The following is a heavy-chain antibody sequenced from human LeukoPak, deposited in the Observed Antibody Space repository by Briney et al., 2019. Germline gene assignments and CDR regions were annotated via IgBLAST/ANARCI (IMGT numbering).Heavy chain of an antibody. D-gene: IGHD2-2*01. Sequence: GSLRLSCAASGFTFSSYAMSWVRQAPGKGLEGVSAISGSGGSTYYADSVKGRFTISRDNSKNTLYLQMNSLRAEDTAVYYCAKPLAEYQLLPRAFDIWGQGTMVTVSS. CDR3: AKPLAEYQLLPRAFDI. CDR2: ISGSGGST. J-gene: IGHJ3*02. CDR1: GFTFSSYA. V-gene: IGHV3-23*01.